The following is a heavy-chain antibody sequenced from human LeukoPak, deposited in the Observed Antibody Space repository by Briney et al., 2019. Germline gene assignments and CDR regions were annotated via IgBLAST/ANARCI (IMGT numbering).Heavy chain of an antibody. CDR1: GGSFSGYY. D-gene: IGHD2-21*02. CDR2: INHSGST. V-gene: IGHV4-34*01. Sequence: SSETLSLTCAVYGGSFSGYYWSWIRQPPGKGLEWIGEINHSGSTNYNPSLKSRVTISVDTSKNQFSLKLNSMTAADTAVYYCARPAYCGYDCYFDDYWGQGTLVTVSS. CDR3: ARPAYCGYDCYFDDY. J-gene: IGHJ4*02.